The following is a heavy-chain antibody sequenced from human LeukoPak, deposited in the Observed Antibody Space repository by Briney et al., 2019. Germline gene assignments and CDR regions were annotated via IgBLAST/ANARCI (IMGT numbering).Heavy chain of an antibody. CDR2: INHSGST. V-gene: IGHV4-34*01. CDR3: AREPWQRYSYGLFDY. CDR1: GGSFSGYY. J-gene: IGHJ4*02. D-gene: IGHD5-18*01. Sequence: PSETLSLTCAVYGGSFSGYYWSWIRQPPGKGLEWIGEINHSGSTNYNPSLKSRVTISVDTSKNQFSLKLSSVTAADTAVYYCAREPWQRYSYGLFDYWGQGTLVTVSS.